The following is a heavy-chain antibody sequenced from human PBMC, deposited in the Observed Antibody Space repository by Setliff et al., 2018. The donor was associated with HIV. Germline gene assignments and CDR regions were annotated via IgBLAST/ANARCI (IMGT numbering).Heavy chain of an antibody. Sequence: PGGSLRLSCGASAFTFSDYWMTWVRQAPGRGLEWVANIKDDGSEKNYLDSVKGRFTIFRDNARNTLYLQMNSLRPEDTAVYYCARDPGLPVRAFDIWGQGTMVTVSS. D-gene: IGHD2-21*02. J-gene: IGHJ3*02. CDR2: IKDDGSEK. CDR3: ARDPGLPVRAFDI. V-gene: IGHV3-7*01. CDR1: AFTFSDYW.